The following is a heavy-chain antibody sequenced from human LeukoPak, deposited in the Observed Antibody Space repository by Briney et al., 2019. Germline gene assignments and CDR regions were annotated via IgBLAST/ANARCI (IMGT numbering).Heavy chain of an antibody. CDR1: GYTFTSYA. CDR2: INTNTGNP. J-gene: IGHJ6*03. V-gene: IGHV7-4-1*02. D-gene: IGHD6-13*01. Sequence: GASVKVSCKASGYTFTSYAMNWVRQAPGQGLEWMGWINTNTGNPTYAQGFTGRFVFSLDTSVSTAYLQISCLKAEDTAVYYCASSSWSYYYYYYMDVWGKGTTVTVSS. CDR3: ASSSWSYYYYYYMDV.